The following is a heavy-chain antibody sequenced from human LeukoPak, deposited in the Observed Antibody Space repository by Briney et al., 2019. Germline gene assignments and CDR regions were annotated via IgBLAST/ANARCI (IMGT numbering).Heavy chain of an antibody. J-gene: IGHJ4*02. Sequence: PGGSLRLSCAASGFTFSSYAMSWVRQAPGKGLEWVSAISGSGGSTYYADSVKGRFTISRDNSKNSLFLQMNSLRAEDTAVYYCARGPLIAAAGTWWGQGTLVTVSS. CDR3: ARGPLIAAAGTW. V-gene: IGHV3-23*01. CDR1: GFTFSSYA. CDR2: ISGSGGST. D-gene: IGHD6-13*01.